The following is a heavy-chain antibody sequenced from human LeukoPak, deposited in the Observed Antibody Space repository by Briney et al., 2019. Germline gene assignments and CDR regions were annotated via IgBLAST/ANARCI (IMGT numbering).Heavy chain of an antibody. V-gene: IGHV3-9*01. Sequence: GGSLRLSCAASGFTFDDYAMHWVRQAPGKGLEWVSGISWNSDNIGYADSVKGRFTISRDNAKNSLCLQMNSLRAEDTALYYCAKEAVVRGVISNWFDPWGQGTLVTVSS. J-gene: IGHJ5*02. D-gene: IGHD3-10*01. CDR1: GFTFDDYA. CDR2: ISWNSDNI. CDR3: AKEAVVRGVISNWFDP.